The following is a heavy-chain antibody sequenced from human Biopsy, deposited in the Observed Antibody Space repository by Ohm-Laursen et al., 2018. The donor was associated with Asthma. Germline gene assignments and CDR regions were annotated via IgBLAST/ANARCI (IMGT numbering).Heavy chain of an antibody. J-gene: IGHJ6*02. V-gene: IGHV4-31*03. CDR2: IHHSGTS. CDR3: VRQSGYRSGWPKLLFVYYGMDV. CDR1: GDSITSGGCC. Sequence: TLSLTCTVSGDSITSGGCCWNWIRQHPGKGLEWIGYIHHSGTSYFNPSLKSRVSFSLDTSKNQFSLRLTYVTAADTAQYYCVRQSGYRSGWPKLLFVYYGMDVWGPGTTVTVSS. D-gene: IGHD6-19*01.